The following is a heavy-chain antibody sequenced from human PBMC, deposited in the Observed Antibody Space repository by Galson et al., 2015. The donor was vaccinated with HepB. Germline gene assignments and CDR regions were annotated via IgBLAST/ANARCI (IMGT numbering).Heavy chain of an antibody. CDR1: GYKFTDNG. CDR3: ARDRPHSLDY. D-gene: IGHD3-16*02. V-gene: IGHV1-18*04. Sequence: SVKVSCKASGYKFTDNGISWVRQAPGQGLEWLGWIGTNSGDTKYIQRLQGRVTMTRDTSTSTAYMELRRLRSDDTAVYYCARDRPHSLDYWGQGTLVTVSS. J-gene: IGHJ4*02. CDR2: IGTNSGDT.